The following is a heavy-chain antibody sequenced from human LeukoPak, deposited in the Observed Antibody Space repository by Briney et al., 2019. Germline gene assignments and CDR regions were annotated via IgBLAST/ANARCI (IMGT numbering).Heavy chain of an antibody. D-gene: IGHD2-2*01. CDR3: ARDCSGTSCDFDH. CDR1: GYTFTIYG. Sequence: GASVTVSCTASGYTFTIYGISWVRQAPGQGLEWMGWISAFKGNTNYAQKFQGRVTMTTDTSTSTAYMELRSLRSDDTAVYYCARDCSGTSCDFDHWGQGTLVTVSS. J-gene: IGHJ4*02. V-gene: IGHV1-18*01. CDR2: ISAFKGNT.